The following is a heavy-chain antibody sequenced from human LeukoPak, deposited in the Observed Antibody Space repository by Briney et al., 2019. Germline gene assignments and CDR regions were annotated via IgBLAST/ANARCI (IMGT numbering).Heavy chain of an antibody. CDR2: ISGSGGST. D-gene: IGHD3-10*01. Sequence: GGSLRLSCAATGFTFSSYEMNWVRQAPGKGLEWVSAISGSGGSTYYADSVKGRFTISRDNSKNTLYLQMNSLRAEDTAVYYCAKEVGYYGSGSYFDYWGQGTLVTVSS. V-gene: IGHV3-23*01. J-gene: IGHJ4*02. CDR1: GFTFSSYE. CDR3: AKEVGYYGSGSYFDY.